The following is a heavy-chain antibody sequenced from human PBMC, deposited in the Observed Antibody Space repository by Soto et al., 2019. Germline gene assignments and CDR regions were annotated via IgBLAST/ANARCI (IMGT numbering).Heavy chain of an antibody. J-gene: IGHJ5*02. Sequence: TKSHTCTVYDGYFSGYYWSWISQKPGKGLEWIGEINHSGSTYYSPSLKSRVTISVDTSKEQFSLNLTSVTAADTAVYFCAGLTVRIAAASHGRSNWFGPWVPGTLV. CDR3: AGLTVRIAAASHGRSNWFGP. CDR1: DGYFSGYY. D-gene: IGHD2-21*01. V-gene: IGHV4-34*01. CDR2: INHSGST.